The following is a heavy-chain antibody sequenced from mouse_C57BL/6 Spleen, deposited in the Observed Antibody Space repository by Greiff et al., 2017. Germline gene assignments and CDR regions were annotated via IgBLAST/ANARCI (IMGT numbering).Heavy chain of an antibody. CDR2: IYPGSGST. V-gene: IGHV1-55*01. J-gene: IGHJ1*03. Sequence: QVQLQQSGAELVKPGASVKMSCKASGYTFTSYWITWVKQRPGQGLEWIGEIYPGSGSTNYNEKFKSKATLTVDTSSSTAYLQLSSLTSEDSAVYYCARSGGYCFPFDVWGTGTTVTVSS. D-gene: IGHD2-3*01. CDR3: ARSGGYCFPFDV. CDR1: GYTFTSYW.